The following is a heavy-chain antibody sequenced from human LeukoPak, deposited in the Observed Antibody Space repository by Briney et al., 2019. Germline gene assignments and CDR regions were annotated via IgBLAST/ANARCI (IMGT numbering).Heavy chain of an antibody. CDR3: ATRSTRTLTFDY. Sequence: SETLSLTCTVSGGSISSYYWSWIRQPPGEGLEWIGYIYYSGSTNYNPSLKSRVTISVDTSKNQFSLKLSSVTAADTAVYYCATRSTRTLTFDYWGQGTLVTVSS. J-gene: IGHJ4*02. CDR2: IYYSGST. D-gene: IGHD2-2*01. V-gene: IGHV4-59*01. CDR1: GGSISSYY.